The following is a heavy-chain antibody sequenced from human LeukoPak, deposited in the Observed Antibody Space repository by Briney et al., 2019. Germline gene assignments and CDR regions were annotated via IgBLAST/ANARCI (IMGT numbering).Heavy chain of an antibody. J-gene: IGHJ5*02. Sequence: PSETLSLTCTVSGGSISSSSYYWGWIRQPPGKGLEWIGTVYYTGSTFYNPSLKSRVTISVDTSKNQFSLKLSSVTAADTAVYYCARDSHGYCNGGSCYSGGWFDPWGRGILVTVSS. V-gene: IGHV4-39*07. CDR3: ARDSHGYCNGGSCYSGGWFDP. CDR1: GGSISSSSYY. CDR2: VYYTGST. D-gene: IGHD2-15*01.